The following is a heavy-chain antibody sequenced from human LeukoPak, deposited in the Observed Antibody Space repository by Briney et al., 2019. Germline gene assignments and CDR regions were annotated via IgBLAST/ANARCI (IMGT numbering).Heavy chain of an antibody. J-gene: IGHJ4*02. CDR3: ARGEDYGTNSFDY. Sequence: PGGSLRLYCAASGFTFSSYEMNWVRQAPGKGLEWVSYITTSGHTIHYADSVKGRFTISRDNAKNSLYLQMNSLRAEDTAVYYCARGEDYGTNSFDYWGQGTLVTVSS. V-gene: IGHV3-48*03. CDR1: GFTFSSYE. D-gene: IGHD4-17*01. CDR2: ITTSGHTI.